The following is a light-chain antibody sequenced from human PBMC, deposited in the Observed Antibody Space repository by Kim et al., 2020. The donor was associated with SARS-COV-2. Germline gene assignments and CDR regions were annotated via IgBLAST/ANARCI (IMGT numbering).Light chain of an antibody. J-gene: IGKJ2*01. V-gene: IGKV4-1*01. CDR2: WAS. CDR1: RSVLYSSNNKNY. CDR3: QQYYSTPRA. Sequence: RATINCKSSRSVLYSSNNKNYLAWYQQKPGQPPKLLIYWASTRESGVPDRFSGSGSGTDFTLTISSLQAEDVAVYYCQQYYSTPRAFGQGTKLEI.